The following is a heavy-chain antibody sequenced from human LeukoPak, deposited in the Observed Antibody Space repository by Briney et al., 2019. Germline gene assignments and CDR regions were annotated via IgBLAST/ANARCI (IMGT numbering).Heavy chain of an antibody. Sequence: ASVKVSCKASGGTFSSYAIGWVRQAPGQGLEWMGGIIPIFGTANYAQKFQGRVTITTDESTSTAYMELSSLRSEDTAVYYCARDVPTQSSYYYMDVWGKGTTVTVSS. CDR3: ARDVPTQSSYYYMDV. J-gene: IGHJ6*03. V-gene: IGHV1-69*05. CDR2: IIPIFGTA. CDR1: GGTFSSYA.